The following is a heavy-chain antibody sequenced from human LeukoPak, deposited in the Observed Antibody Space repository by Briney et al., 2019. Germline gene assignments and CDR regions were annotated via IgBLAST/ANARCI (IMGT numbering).Heavy chain of an antibody. Sequence: GGSLRLSCAVSGITLSNYGMSWVRQAPGKGLEWVAGLSGSGGGTNYADSVQGRFTISRDNPKNTLYLQMNSLRAEDTAVYYCARVAKYYYGSGSYYYYYYGMDVWGQGTTVTVSS. CDR3: ARVAKYYYGSGSYYYYYYGMDV. V-gene: IGHV3-23*01. CDR1: GITLSNYG. J-gene: IGHJ6*02. D-gene: IGHD3-10*01. CDR2: LSGSGGGT.